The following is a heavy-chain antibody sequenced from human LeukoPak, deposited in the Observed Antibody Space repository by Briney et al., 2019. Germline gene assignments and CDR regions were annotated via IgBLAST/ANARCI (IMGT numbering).Heavy chain of an antibody. J-gene: IGHJ5*02. CDR1: GGSISSGGYY. V-gene: IGHV4-30-2*05. D-gene: IGHD6-13*01. Sequence: PSETLSLTCTVSGGSISSGGYYWSWIRQPPGKGLEWIGYIYHSGSTYYNPSLKSRVTISVDTSKNRFSLKLSSVTAADTAVYYCARDRAAREEQQLSANWFDPWGQGTLVTVSS. CDR3: ARDRAAREEQQLSANWFDP. CDR2: IYHSGST.